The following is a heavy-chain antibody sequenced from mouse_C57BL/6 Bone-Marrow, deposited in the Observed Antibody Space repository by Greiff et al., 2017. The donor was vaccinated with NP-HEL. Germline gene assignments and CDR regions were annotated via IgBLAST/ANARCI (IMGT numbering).Heavy chain of an antibody. CDR3: ARGDSSGSYAMDY. CDR2: ISDGGSYT. J-gene: IGHJ4*01. D-gene: IGHD3-2*02. CDR1: GFTFSSYA. Sequence: EVKVEESGGGLVKPGGSLKLSCAASGFTFSSYAMSWVRQTPEKRLEWVATISDGGSYTYYPDNVKGRFTISRDNAKNNLYLQMSHLKSEDTAMYYCARGDSSGSYAMDYWGQGTSVTVSS. V-gene: IGHV5-4*03.